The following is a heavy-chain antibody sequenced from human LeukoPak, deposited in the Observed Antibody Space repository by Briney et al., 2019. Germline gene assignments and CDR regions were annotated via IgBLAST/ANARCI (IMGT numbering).Heavy chain of an antibody. CDR2: ISSSGSSI. CDR1: GFTFSSYT. V-gene: IGHV3-21*04. J-gene: IGHJ5*02. Sequence: GGSLRLSCAASGFTFSSYTMNWVRQAPGKGLEWVSSISSSGSSIYYADSVKGRSTISRDNGKNSLYLQMNSLRAEDTAVYYCARDSSGSYNLFDPWGQGTLVTVSS. D-gene: IGHD1-26*01. CDR3: ARDSSGSYNLFDP.